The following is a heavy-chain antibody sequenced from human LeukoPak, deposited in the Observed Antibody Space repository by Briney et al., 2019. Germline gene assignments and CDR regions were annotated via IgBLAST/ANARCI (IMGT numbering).Heavy chain of an antibody. J-gene: IGHJ3*02. Sequence: SETLSLTCSVFGGSISSTTYYWVWIRQPPGKGLEYIASTHYTGRAYYNPSLKSRATISADTSKNHFSLKLSSVTAADTAVYYCARHFDNGDYKKTFDIWGQGTMVTVSS. D-gene: IGHD4-17*01. CDR2: THYTGRA. CDR1: GGSISSTTYY. V-gene: IGHV4-39*01. CDR3: ARHFDNGDYKKTFDI.